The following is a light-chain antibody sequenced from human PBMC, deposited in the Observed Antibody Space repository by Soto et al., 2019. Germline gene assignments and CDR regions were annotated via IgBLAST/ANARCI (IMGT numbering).Light chain of an antibody. CDR2: AAS. V-gene: IGKV1-39*01. CDR1: QSVTTY. CDR3: QQGYYTPYT. Sequence: DIQMTQSPSSLSASVGDRVTITCRASQSVTTYFNWYQQRPGKAPNLLIYAASTLRSGVPSRFSGSGSGTEFTLTITGVEPEDFATYYCQQGYYTPYTFGQGTRL. J-gene: IGKJ2*01.